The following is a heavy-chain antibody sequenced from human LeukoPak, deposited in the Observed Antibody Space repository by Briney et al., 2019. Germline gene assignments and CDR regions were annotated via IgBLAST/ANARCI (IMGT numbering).Heavy chain of an antibody. D-gene: IGHD2-21*02. V-gene: IGHV4-34*01. CDR3: ARSRPPGGDDY. CDR1: GGSFSGYY. CDR2: INHSGST. Sequence: PSETLSLTCAVYGGSFSGYYWSWIRQPPGKGLEWIGEINHSGSTNYNPPLKSRVTISVDTSKNQFSLKLSSVTAADTAVYYCARSRPPGGDDYWGQGTLVTVSS. J-gene: IGHJ4*02.